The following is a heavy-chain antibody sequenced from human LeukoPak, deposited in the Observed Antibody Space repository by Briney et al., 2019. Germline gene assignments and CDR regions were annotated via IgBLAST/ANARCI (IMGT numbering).Heavy chain of an antibody. CDR3: AKNNPIVVVTARGDY. D-gene: IGHD2-21*02. V-gene: IGHV3-23*01. CDR2: ISGSGGST. Sequence: PGRSLRLSCAASGFTFSSYGMHWVRQAPGKGLEWVAVISGSGGSTYYADSVKGRFTISRDNSKNTLYLQMNSLRAEDTAVYYCAKNNPIVVVTARGDYWGQGTLVTVSS. J-gene: IGHJ4*02. CDR1: GFTFSSYG.